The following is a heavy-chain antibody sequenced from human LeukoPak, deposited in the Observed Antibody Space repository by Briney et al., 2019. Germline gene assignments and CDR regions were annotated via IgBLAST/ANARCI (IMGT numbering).Heavy chain of an antibody. CDR1: GYRFNDYW. J-gene: IGHJ4*02. CDR3: ARQISSAVYVDQ. V-gene: IGHV5-51*01. D-gene: IGHD2-8*01. Sequence: GESLKISCKGSGYRFNDYWISWVRQMPGKGLEWMGIIYPGDSDTKYNPSFQGQVTISVDRSITTAYLQWSSLKASDTAIYYCARQISSAVYVDQWGQGTLVTVSS. CDR2: IYPGDSDT.